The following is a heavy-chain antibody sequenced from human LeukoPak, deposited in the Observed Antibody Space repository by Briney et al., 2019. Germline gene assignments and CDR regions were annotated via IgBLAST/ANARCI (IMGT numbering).Heavy chain of an antibody. V-gene: IGHV3-23*01. Sequence: GGSLRLSCAASGFTFSSYAMSWVRQAPGKGLEWVSAISGSGGSTYYADSVKGRFTISRDNSKNTLSLQMNSLRAEDTAVYYCAKAAILYYYDSSGYDVYYCDYWGQGTLVTVSS. J-gene: IGHJ4*02. CDR2: ISGSGGST. CDR1: GFTFSSYA. D-gene: IGHD3-22*01. CDR3: AKAAILYYYDSSGYDVYYCDY.